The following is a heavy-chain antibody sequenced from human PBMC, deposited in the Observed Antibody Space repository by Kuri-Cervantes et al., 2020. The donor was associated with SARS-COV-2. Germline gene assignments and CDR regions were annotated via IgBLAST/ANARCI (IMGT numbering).Heavy chain of an antibody. CDR3: AREGGAVAGTPTRYYYGMDV. CDR1: GYTFTSYA. D-gene: IGHD6-19*01. J-gene: IGHJ6*02. CDR2: INAGNGNT. V-gene: IGHV1-3*01. Sequence: ASAKVTCKASGYTFTSYAMHWVRQAPGQRLEWMGWINAGNGNTKYSQKFQGRVAITRDTSASTAYMELSSLRSEDTAVHYCAREGGAVAGTPTRYYYGMDVWGQGTTVTVSS.